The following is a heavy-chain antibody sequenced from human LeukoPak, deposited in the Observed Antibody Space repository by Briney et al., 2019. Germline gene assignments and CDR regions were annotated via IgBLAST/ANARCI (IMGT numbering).Heavy chain of an antibody. J-gene: IGHJ4*02. CDR1: GFIDSGDF. CDR3: ARDDLGCSSTSCYFDY. CDR2: IYSDGST. Sequence: GGFLRLSCAASGFIDSGDFMSWVRQAPGKGLEWVSVIYSDGSTYYADSVKGRFTISRDNSKNTLDLQMTGLRAEDTAVYYCARDDLGCSSTSCYFDYWGQGALVTVSS. D-gene: IGHD2-2*01. V-gene: IGHV3-53*01.